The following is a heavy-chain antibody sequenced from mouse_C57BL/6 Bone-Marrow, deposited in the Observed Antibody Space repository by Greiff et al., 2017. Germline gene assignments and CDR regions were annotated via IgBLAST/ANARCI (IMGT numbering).Heavy chain of an antibody. CDR1: GFNIKDDY. CDR3: TEGYPAWFAY. V-gene: IGHV14-4*01. J-gene: IGHJ3*01. Sequence: EVKLLESGAELVRPGASVKLSCTASGFNIKDDYMHWVKQRPEQGLEWIGWIDPENGDTEYASKFQGKATITADTSSNTAYLQLSSLTSEDTAVYYCTEGYPAWFAYWGQGTLVTVSA. D-gene: IGHD2-2*01. CDR2: IDPENGDT.